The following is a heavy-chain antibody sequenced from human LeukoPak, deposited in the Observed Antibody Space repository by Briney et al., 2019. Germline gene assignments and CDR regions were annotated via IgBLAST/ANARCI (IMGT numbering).Heavy chain of an antibody. CDR3: AKDDSFDY. CDR2: ISWNSGSI. CDR1: GFTFDDYA. V-gene: IGHV3-9*01. Sequence: PGGSLRLPCAASGFTFDDYAMHWVRQAPGKGLEWVSSISWNSGSIGYADSVKGRFTISRDNAKNSLYLQMNSLRAEDTALYYCAKDDSFDYWGQGTLVTVSS. J-gene: IGHJ4*02.